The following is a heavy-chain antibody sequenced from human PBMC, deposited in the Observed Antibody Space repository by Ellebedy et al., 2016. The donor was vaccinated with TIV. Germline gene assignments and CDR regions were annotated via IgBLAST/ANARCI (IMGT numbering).Heavy chain of an antibody. D-gene: IGHD3-22*01. CDR1: GFAFSSFA. CDR2: ISSDSTTI. J-gene: IGHJ4*02. V-gene: IGHV3-48*02. CDR3: ARQAQIHQWFMDY. Sequence: GESLKISXAASGFAFSSFAMNWVRQAPGKGLEWVSYISSDSTTIFYADSVKGRFTISRDNARNSLSLQMNSLRDGDTAVYYCARQAQIHQWFMDYWGQGTLVTVSS.